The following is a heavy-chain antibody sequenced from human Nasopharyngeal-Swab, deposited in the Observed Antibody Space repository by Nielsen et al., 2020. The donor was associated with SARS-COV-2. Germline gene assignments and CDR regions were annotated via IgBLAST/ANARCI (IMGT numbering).Heavy chain of an antibody. CDR1: GYSFPDYW. CDR2: IDPSDSYT. CDR3: ARHGTYSNSREIDL. Sequence: GESLKISCKGSGYSFPDYWISWVRQMPGKGPEWMGRIDPSDSYTNYSPSFEGHVTFSADKSTSSVYLQWSSLKASDTAMYYCARHGTYSNSREIDLWGQGTLVTVFS. D-gene: IGHD6-6*01. J-gene: IGHJ5*02. V-gene: IGHV5-10-1*01.